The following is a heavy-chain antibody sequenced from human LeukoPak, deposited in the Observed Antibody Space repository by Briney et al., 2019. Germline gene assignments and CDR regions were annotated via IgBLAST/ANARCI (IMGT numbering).Heavy chain of an antibody. CDR2: IIPIFGTA. V-gene: IGHV1-69*13. D-gene: IGHD5-18*01. CDR1: GGTFSSYA. CDR3: ARGSVDTAMETAFDI. J-gene: IGHJ3*02. Sequence: ASMKVSCKASGGTFSSYAISWVRQAPGQGLEWMGGIIPIFGTANYAQKFQGRVTITADESTSTAYMELSSLRSEDTAVYYRARGSVDTAMETAFDIWGQGTMVTVSS.